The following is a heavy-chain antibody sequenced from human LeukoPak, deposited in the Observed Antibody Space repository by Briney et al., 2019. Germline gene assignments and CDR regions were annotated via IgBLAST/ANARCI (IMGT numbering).Heavy chain of an antibody. CDR3: ARDLAYSRLDY. V-gene: IGHV3-7*01. Sequence: PGGSLRLSCAGSGFTVSSIHMVWVRQAPGKGLEWVASINPDGNKKYSADSVKGRFTISRDNAENSLYLQMNSLRVEDTAFYYCARDLAYSRLDYWGQGMLVTVSS. J-gene: IGHJ4*02. CDR1: GFTVSSIH. D-gene: IGHD5-18*01. CDR2: INPDGNKK.